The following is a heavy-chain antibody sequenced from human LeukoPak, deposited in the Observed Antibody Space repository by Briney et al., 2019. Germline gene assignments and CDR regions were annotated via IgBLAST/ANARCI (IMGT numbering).Heavy chain of an antibody. Sequence: GGSLRLSCAAPGFAFDDYAMHWVRQAPGKGLEWVSGISWNRGTIEYADSVKGRFTISRDNAKNSLYLQMSSLRTEDMALYYCAKDKRAVLGKGALDSWGQRTMVTVSS. J-gene: IGHJ4*02. D-gene: IGHD1-26*01. CDR3: AKDKRAVLGKGALDS. CDR2: ISWNRGTI. V-gene: IGHV3-9*03. CDR1: GFAFDDYA.